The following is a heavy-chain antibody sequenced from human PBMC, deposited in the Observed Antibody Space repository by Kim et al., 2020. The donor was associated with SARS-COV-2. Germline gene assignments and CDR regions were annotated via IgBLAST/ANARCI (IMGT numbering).Heavy chain of an antibody. Sequence: TAYADSVKGRFTISRHNSKNTLYLQMNSLRAEDTAVYYCARDIAAYGMDVWGQGTTVTVSS. CDR2: T. V-gene: IGHV3-53*04. CDR3: ARDIAAYGMDV. J-gene: IGHJ6*02. D-gene: IGHD6-13*01.